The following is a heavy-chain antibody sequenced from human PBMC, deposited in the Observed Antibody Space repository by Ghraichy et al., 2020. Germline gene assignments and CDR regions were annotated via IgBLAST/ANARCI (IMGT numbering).Heavy chain of an antibody. Sequence: ASVKVSCKACGYTFIRHVMNWLRQAPGQGLERMGWMNPKKGRTDYAQKFQGRVSMTRDVSIRTAYMELSSLTSDDTAVYFCARERSGLDGTFDDWGQGTLITVSS. CDR3: ARERSGLDGTFDD. D-gene: IGHD5-24*01. CDR2: MNPKKGRT. CDR1: GYTFIRHV. V-gene: IGHV1-8*01. J-gene: IGHJ4*02.